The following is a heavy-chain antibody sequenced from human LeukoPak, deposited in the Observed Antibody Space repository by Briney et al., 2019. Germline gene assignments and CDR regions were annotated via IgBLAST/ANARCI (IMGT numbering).Heavy chain of an antibody. V-gene: IGHV3-30-3*01. CDR3: ASDTVVVPAATHDY. CDR2: ISYDGSNK. Sequence: GGSLRLSCAASGFTFSSYAMHWVRQAPGKGLEWVAVISYDGSNKYYADSVKGRFTISRDNSKNTLYLQMNSLRAEDTAVYYCASDTVVVPAATHDYWGQGTLVTVSS. D-gene: IGHD2-2*01. J-gene: IGHJ4*02. CDR1: GFTFSSYA.